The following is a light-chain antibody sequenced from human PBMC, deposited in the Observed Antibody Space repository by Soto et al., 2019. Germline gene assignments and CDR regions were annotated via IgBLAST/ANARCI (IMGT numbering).Light chain of an antibody. J-gene: IGKJ1*01. CDR2: DAS. CDR3: QHYNSYSEA. Sequence: SQMLLSPSTLSASVGDRVTITCRARQSISSWLAWYQQKPGKAPKLLIYDASSLESGVPSRFSGSGSGTEFTLTISSLQPDDFATYYCQHYNSYSEAFGQGTKV. V-gene: IGKV1-5*01. CDR1: QSISSW.